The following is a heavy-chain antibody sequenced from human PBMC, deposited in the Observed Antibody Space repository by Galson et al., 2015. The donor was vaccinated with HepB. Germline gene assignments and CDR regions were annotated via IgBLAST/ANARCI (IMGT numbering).Heavy chain of an antibody. CDR3: ARSWCSSPSCYMHYFDN. CDR2: IYVDDSDI. D-gene: IGHD2-2*02. J-gene: IGHJ4*02. Sequence: QSGAEVKKPGESLKIFCKASGYTFTTSWIGWVRQMPGKGLEWMGIIYVDDSDITYSASFQGQVTISADKSLNTAYLLWSGLRASDTAMYYCARSWCSSPSCYMHYFDNWGPGTQVTVSS. V-gene: IGHV5-51*03. CDR1: GYTFTTSW.